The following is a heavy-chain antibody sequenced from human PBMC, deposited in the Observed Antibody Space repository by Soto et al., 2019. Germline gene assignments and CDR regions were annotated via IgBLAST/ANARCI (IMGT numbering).Heavy chain of an antibody. CDR3: ARDIASPGGDYFDS. D-gene: IGHD2-21*01. J-gene: IGHJ4*02. CDR2: ISTGGAYM. V-gene: IGHV3-21*06. Sequence: EVQLVESGGGLVQAGGSLRLFCTASGFTFRNYNMNWVRQAPGKGLEWVSSISTGGAYMFYADSVKGRFTISRDNAQNSPFLQIDSPRAEDTAVYYCARDIASPGGDYFDSWGQGTLVTVSS. CDR1: GFTFRNYN.